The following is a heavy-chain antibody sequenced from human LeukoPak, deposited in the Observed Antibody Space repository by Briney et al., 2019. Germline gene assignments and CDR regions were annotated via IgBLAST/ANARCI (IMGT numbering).Heavy chain of an antibody. CDR2: ITSSGTYI. D-gene: IGHD1-20*01. CDR3: ARDLSVTGRLYYFDY. CDR1: GFTFNNYN. Sequence: GGSLRLSCAASGFTFNNYNMNWVRQAPGKALEWVSSITSSGTYIYYADSVKGRFTISRDNAKNSLYLQMNSLRAEDTAVYYCARDLSVTGRLYYFDYWGQGTLVTVSS. V-gene: IGHV3-21*01. J-gene: IGHJ4*02.